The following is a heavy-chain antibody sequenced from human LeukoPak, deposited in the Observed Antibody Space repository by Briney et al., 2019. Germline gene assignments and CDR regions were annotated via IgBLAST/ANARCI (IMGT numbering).Heavy chain of an antibody. J-gene: IGHJ6*02. CDR2: VSINGGPT. Sequence: GGSLRLSCAASGFTFNNYAMYWVRQAPGKGLEYVSVVSINGGPTHYANSVKDRFTISRDNSKNILWLQMGSLRTEDMAVYYCARGGVTIFGVVPDVWGQGTTVTVSS. CDR3: ARGGVTIFGVVPDV. CDR1: GFTFNNYA. V-gene: IGHV3-64*01. D-gene: IGHD3-3*01.